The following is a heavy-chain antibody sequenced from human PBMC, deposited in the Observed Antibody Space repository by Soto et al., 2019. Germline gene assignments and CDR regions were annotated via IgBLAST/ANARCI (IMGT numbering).Heavy chain of an antibody. CDR3: ARSDDLYDFRSNWFDP. J-gene: IGHJ5*02. CDR2: ISAYNGNT. CDR1: GYTFTSYG. V-gene: IGHV1-18*01. Sequence: SVKVSCKASGYTFTSYGISWVRQAPGQGLEWMGWISAYNGNTNYAQKLQGRVTMTTDTSTSTAYMELRSLRSDDTAVYYCARSDDLYDFRSNWFDPWGQGTLVTVSS. D-gene: IGHD3-3*01.